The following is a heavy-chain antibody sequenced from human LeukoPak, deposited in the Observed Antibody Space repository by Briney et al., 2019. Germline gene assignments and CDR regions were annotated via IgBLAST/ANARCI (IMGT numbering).Heavy chain of an antibody. CDR2: IIPIFGIA. D-gene: IGHD1-7*01. CDR3: ARLELRGSGYYFDY. Sequence: SVKVSCTASGGTFSSYAISWVRQAPGQGLEWMGRIIPIFGIANYAQKFQGRVTITADKSTSTAYMELSSLRSEDTAVYYCARLELRGSGYYFDYWGQGTLVTVSS. V-gene: IGHV1-69*04. CDR1: GGTFSSYA. J-gene: IGHJ4*02.